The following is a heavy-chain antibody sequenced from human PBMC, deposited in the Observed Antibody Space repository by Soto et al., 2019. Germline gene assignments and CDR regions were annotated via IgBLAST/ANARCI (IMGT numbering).Heavy chain of an antibody. D-gene: IGHD6-19*01. V-gene: IGHV3-33*01. CDR2: IWYDGSNK. CDR3: ARDPVAVEYYYYGMDV. CDR1: GFTFSSYG. J-gene: IGHJ6*02. Sequence: GGSLRLSCAASGFTFSSYGMHWVRQAPGKGLEWVAVIWYDGSNKYYADSVKGRFTISRDNSKNTLYLQMNSLRAEDTAVYYCARDPVAVEYYYYGMDVWGQGTTVTVSS.